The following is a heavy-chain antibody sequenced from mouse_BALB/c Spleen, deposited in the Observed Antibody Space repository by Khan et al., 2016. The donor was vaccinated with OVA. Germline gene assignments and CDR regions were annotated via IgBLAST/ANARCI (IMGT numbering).Heavy chain of an antibody. Sequence: VQLQQSGPELVKPGASVKISCKASGYSFTDYTMNWVKQSRGKNLEWIGLINPYNIGTNYNQTFKGKATLTVDKSSTTAHMELLSLTSEDSAVYYCSRGGYGGLAYWGQGTLVTVSA. CDR3: SRGGYGGLAY. J-gene: IGHJ3*01. CDR2: INPYNIGT. V-gene: IGHV1-18*01. CDR1: GYSFTDYT. D-gene: IGHD1-1*01.